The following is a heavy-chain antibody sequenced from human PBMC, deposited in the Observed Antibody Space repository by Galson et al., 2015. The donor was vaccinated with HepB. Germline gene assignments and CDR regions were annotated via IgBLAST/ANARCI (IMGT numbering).Heavy chain of an antibody. V-gene: IGHV3-23*01. CDR1: GFSFSSNA. D-gene: IGHD3-10*01. CDR2: INGRGEKT. CDR3: AQVLWFGDRRRLDA. J-gene: IGHJ5*01. Sequence: SLRLSCAASGFSFSSNAMNWVRQAPGKGLEWVAGINGRGEKTYYADSVRGRFTISRDNSKDTVDLQMANLRVDDTAIYYCAQVLWFGDRRRLDAWGHGTLVTVSS.